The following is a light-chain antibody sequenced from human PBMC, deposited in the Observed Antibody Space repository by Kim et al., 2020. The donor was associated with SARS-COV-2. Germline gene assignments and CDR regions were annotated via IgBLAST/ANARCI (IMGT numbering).Light chain of an antibody. CDR2: DVS. V-gene: IGLV2-14*03. CDR3: TSYTTTSTVV. Sequence: QSALTQPASVSGSPGQSITISCTGTSSDVGYNYVSWYQQYPGNAPKLIIYDVSDRPSGISNRFSGSKSGNTASLTISGLQAEDEADYFCTSYTTTSTVVFGRGTKVTVL. J-gene: IGLJ2*01. CDR1: SSDVGYNY.